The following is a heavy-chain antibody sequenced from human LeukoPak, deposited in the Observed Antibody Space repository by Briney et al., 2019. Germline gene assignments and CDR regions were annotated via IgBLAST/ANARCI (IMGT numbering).Heavy chain of an antibody. J-gene: IGHJ5*02. Sequence: SVKVSCKASGGTFSSYAISWVRQAPGQGLEWTGGIIPIFGTANYAQKFQGRVTITADESTSTAYMELSSLRSEDTAVYYCARVSSSWYWFDPWGQGTLVTVSS. CDR3: ARVSSSWYWFDP. CDR2: IIPIFGTA. D-gene: IGHD6-13*01. V-gene: IGHV1-69*13. CDR1: GGTFSSYA.